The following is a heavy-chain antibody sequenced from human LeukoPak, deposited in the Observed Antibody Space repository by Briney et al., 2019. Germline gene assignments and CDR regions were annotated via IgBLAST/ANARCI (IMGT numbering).Heavy chain of an antibody. CDR1: GFTFSSYS. D-gene: IGHD2-15*01. CDR2: ISSSSSYI. V-gene: IGHV3-21*01. Sequence: GGSLRLSCAASGFTFSSYSMNWVRQAPGKGLEWVSSISSSSSYIYYADSMKGRFTISRDNARNSLYLQMNSLRAEDTAMYFCARDSNPYCSGGSCTAFDIWGQGTMVTVSS. CDR3: ARDSNPYCSGGSCTAFDI. J-gene: IGHJ3*02.